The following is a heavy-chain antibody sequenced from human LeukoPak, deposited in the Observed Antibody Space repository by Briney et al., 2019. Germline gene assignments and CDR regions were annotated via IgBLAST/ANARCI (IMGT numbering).Heavy chain of an antibody. CDR2: IYYSGST. Sequence: SETLSLTCTVSGGSISSYYWSWLRQPPGKGLEWIGYIYYSGSTNYNPSLKSRVTISVDTSKDQFSLKLSSVTAADTAVYYCARLYSSSFPLYWGQGTLVTVSS. V-gene: IGHV4-59*08. J-gene: IGHJ4*02. CDR3: ARLYSSSFPLY. D-gene: IGHD6-6*01. CDR1: GGSISSYY.